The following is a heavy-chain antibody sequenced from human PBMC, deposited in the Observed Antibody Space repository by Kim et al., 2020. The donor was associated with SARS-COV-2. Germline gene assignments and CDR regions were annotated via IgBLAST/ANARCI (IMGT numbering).Heavy chain of an antibody. Sequence: ASVKVSCKASGYTFTGYYMHWVRQAPGQGLEWMGWINPNSGGTNYAQKFQGRVTMTRDTSISTAYMELSRLRSDDTAVYYWARGGKDIVVVPAAKLEGSLAYWGQGTLVTVSS. CDR1: GYTFTGYY. CDR3: ARGGKDIVVVPAAKLEGSLAY. V-gene: IGHV1-2*02. D-gene: IGHD2-2*01. CDR2: INPNSGGT. J-gene: IGHJ4*02.